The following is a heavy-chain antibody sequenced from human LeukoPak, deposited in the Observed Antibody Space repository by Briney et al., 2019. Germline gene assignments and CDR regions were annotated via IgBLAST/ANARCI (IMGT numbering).Heavy chain of an antibody. D-gene: IGHD6-6*01. CDR3: ATLQVPLEYSGIDY. CDR1: GFPFSTYS. J-gene: IGHJ4*02. CDR2: ITSTSDTI. V-gene: IGHV3-48*01. Sequence: GGSLRLSCVTSGFPFSTYSMNWVRQAPGKGLEWLSYITSTSDTIYYADSVKGRFTISRDNAKNSLYLQMNSLRAEDTAVYYCATLQVPLEYSGIDYWGQGTLVTVSS.